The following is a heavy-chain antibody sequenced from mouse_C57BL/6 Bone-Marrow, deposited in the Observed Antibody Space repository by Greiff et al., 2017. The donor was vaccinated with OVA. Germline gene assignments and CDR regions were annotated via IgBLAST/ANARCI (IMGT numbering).Heavy chain of an antibody. J-gene: IGHJ1*03. CDR2: INPSSGYT. Sequence: VKLMESGAELARPGASVKMSCKASGYTFTSYTMHWVKQRPGQGLEWIGYINPSSGYTKYNQKFKDKATLTADKSSSTAYMQLSSLTSEDSAVYYCARTTVVAKDWYFDVWGTGTTVTVSS. D-gene: IGHD1-1*01. CDR3: ARTTVVAKDWYFDV. CDR1: GYTFTSYT. V-gene: IGHV1-4*01.